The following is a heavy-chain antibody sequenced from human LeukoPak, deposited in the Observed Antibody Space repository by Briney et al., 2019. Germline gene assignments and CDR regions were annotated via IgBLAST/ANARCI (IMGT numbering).Heavy chain of an antibody. Sequence: SETLSLTCTVSGYSISSGYYWGWIRQPPGKGLEWIGNIYHSGSTYYNPSLKSRVTLSVDTSKNQFSLKLNSVTAADTAVYYCARDHGITMVLNWFDPWGQGTLVTVSS. V-gene: IGHV4-38-2*02. CDR2: IYHSGST. CDR3: ARDHGITMVLNWFDP. D-gene: IGHD3-10*01. J-gene: IGHJ5*02. CDR1: GYSISSGYY.